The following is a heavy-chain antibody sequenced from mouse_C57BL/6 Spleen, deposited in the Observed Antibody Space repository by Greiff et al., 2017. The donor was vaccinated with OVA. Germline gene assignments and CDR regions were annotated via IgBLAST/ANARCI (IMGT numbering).Heavy chain of an antibody. D-gene: IGHD2-4*01. CDR1: GYAFSSSW. J-gene: IGHJ1*03. CDR2: IYPGDGDT. V-gene: IGHV1-82*01. CDR3: ARGVGLRGNWYFDV. Sequence: QVQLKESGPELVKPGASVKISCKASGYAFSSSWMNWVKQRPGKGLEWIGRIYPGDGDTNYNGKFKGKATLTADKSYSTAYMQLSSLTSEDSAVYYCARGVGLRGNWYFDVWGTGTTVTVSS.